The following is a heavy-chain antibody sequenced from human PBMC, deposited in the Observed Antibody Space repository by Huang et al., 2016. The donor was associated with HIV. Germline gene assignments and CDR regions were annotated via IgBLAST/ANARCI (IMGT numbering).Heavy chain of an antibody. CDR3: ARERYYYDRSGYYTPVEYFHH. V-gene: IGHV1-18*01. CDR2: IRGYNGKR. CDR1: GYTFTNYA. J-gene: IGHJ1*01. Sequence: QVQLVQSGAEVKKPGASVKVSCKASGYTFTNYAINWVRQAPGQSLEWMGWIRGYNGKRNDAQKVQGRVTMTKGTSTSTAYMELRSLISDDTAVYYCARERYYYDRSGYYTPVEYFHHWGQGTLVTVSS. D-gene: IGHD3-22*01.